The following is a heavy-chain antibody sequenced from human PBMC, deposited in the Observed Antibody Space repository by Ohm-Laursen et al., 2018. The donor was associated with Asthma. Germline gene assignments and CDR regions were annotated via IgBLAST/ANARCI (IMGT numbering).Heavy chain of an antibody. V-gene: IGHV4-34*01. CDR3: ARGLMIAARLTALYGMDV. D-gene: IGHD6-6*01. J-gene: IGHJ6*02. CDR1: GGSFSGYY. CDR2: INHSGST. Sequence: SETLSLTCAVYGGSFSGYYWSWIRQPPGKGLEWIGEINHSGSTNYNPSLKSRVTISVDTSKNQFSLKLSSVTAADTAVYYCARGLMIAARLTALYGMDVWGQGTTVTVSS.